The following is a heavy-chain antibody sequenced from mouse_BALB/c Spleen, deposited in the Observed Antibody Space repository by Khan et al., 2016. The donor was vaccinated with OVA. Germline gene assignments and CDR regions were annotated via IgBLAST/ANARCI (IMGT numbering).Heavy chain of an antibody. CDR3: ARGGYGGLAY. CDR2: IFTGSVST. D-gene: IGHD2-2*01. Sequence: QVQLKESGGDLMKPGASVKISCKATGYTFSSYWIEWVKQRPGHGLEWIGQIFTGSVSTTYNEKFKGKATFTADTSSNTAYMQLSSLNSEDSAVDYCARGGYGGLAYWGQGTLVTVSA. J-gene: IGHJ3*01. CDR1: GYTFSSYW. V-gene: IGHV1-9*01.